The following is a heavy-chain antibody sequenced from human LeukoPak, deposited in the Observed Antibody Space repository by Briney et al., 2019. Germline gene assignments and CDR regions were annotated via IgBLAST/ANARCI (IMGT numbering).Heavy chain of an antibody. CDR3: AREGSTVIGIVVFDY. Sequence: ASVKVSCKASGYTFTSYGISWVRQAPGQGLEWMGCISAYNGNTNYAQKLQGRVTMTTDTSTSTAYMELRSLRSDDTAVYYCAREGSTVIGIVVFDYWGQGTLVTVSS. CDR1: GYTFTSYG. D-gene: IGHD3-22*01. J-gene: IGHJ4*02. CDR2: ISAYNGNT. V-gene: IGHV1-18*01.